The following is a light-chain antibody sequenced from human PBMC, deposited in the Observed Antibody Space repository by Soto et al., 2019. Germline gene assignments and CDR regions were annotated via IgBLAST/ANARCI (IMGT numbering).Light chain of an antibody. J-gene: IGLJ2*01. CDR2: EVT. CDR3: SSYTSRNTLA. CDR1: SSNVGGYNF. Sequence: QSALTQPASVSGSPGQSITISCTGTSSNVGGYNFVSWYQQHPGKAPKLMIYEVTDRPSGVCNRFSGSKSGSTASLTISGLQAEDEADYYCSSYTSRNTLAFGGGTKVTVL. V-gene: IGLV2-14*01.